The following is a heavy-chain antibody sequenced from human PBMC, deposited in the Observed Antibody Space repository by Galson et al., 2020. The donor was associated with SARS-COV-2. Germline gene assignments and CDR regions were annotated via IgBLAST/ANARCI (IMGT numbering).Heavy chain of an antibody. CDR2: IYYSGDT. V-gene: IGHV4-31*01. Sequence: SETLSLTCTVSGASISSDGYYWSWIRQRPGKGLEWIGYIYYSGDTFYNPSVNSPIIISLDTSKNRFALRLSFVNVADTAVYFCARVVGASLPAAINAFDVWSQGTMVAVSS. CDR1: GASISSDGYY. CDR3: ARVVGASLPAAINAFDV. J-gene: IGHJ3*01. D-gene: IGHD2-2*02.